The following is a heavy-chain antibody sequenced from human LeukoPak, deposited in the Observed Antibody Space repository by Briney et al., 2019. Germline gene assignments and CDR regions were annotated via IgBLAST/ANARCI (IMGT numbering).Heavy chain of an antibody. J-gene: IGHJ3*01. V-gene: IGHV4-34*01. Sequence: SETQSLTCAVYGGPFSGYYWGWMRQPPGKGLEWIGEINHSGNTNYNPSLKSRVTTSVDTSKNQFSLKLSAVTAADTAVYYCARAKGYFDNSGTDAFDFWGQGTMVTVSS. D-gene: IGHD3-22*01. CDR3: ARAKGYFDNSGTDAFDF. CDR1: GGPFSGYY. CDR2: INHSGNT.